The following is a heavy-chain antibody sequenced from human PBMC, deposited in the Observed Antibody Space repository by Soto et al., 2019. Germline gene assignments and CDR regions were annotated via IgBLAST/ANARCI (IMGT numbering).Heavy chain of an antibody. V-gene: IGHV3-49*03. CDR2: IRSKAYGGTT. CDR1: GFTFGDYA. CDR3: TRDRSIRQWELPPRYYFDY. Sequence: GGSLRLSCTASGFTFGDYAMSWFRQAPGKGLEWVGFIRSKAYGGTTEYAASVKGRFTISRDDSKSIAYLQMNSLKTEDTAVYYCTRDRSIRQWELPPRYYFDYWGQGTLVTVSS. D-gene: IGHD1-26*01. J-gene: IGHJ4*02.